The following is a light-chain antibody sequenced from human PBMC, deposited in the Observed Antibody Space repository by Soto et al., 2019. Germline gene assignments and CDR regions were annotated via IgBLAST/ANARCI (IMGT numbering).Light chain of an antibody. Sequence: QSALTQPASVSGSPGQSITTSCTGTSSDVGGYNYVSWYQQHPGKAPKLMIYEVSNRPSGVSNRFTGSKSGNTASLTISGLQAEDEADYHCSSYTSSSSFVFGTGTKVTVL. V-gene: IGLV2-14*01. CDR1: SSDVGGYNY. J-gene: IGLJ1*01. CDR3: SSYTSSSSFV. CDR2: EVS.